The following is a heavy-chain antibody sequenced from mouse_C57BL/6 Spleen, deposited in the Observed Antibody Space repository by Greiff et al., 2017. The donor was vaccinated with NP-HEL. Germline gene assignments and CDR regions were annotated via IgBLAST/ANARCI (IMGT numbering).Heavy chain of an antibody. CDR1: GYTFTSYW. J-gene: IGHJ4*01. V-gene: IGHV1-69*01. D-gene: IGHD1-2*01. CDR3: ARSRVTTASYYAMDY. CDR2: IDPSDSYT. Sequence: QVQLQQPGAELVMPGASVKLSCKASGYTFTSYWMHWVKQRPGQGLEWIGEIDPSDSYTNYNQKFKGKSTLTVDKSSRTAYMQLSSLTSEDSAVDYCARSRVTTASYYAMDYWGQGTSVTVSS.